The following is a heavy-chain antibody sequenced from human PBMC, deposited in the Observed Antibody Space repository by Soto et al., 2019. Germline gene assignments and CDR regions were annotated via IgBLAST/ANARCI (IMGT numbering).Heavy chain of an antibody. Sequence: QITLKESGPTLVKPTQTLTLTCTFSGFSLTTTGVGVGWIRQPPGKALEWLALIFWDDDKRYSPSLKSRLTXXXXXXXXXXXXXXXXXXXXXXXXXXXXXXXXGFATRFAPWGQGTLVTVSS. CDR3: XXXXXGFATRFAP. V-gene: IGHV2-5*02. CDR1: GFSLTTTGVG. J-gene: IGHJ5*02. CDR2: IFWDDDK. D-gene: IGHD2-15*01.